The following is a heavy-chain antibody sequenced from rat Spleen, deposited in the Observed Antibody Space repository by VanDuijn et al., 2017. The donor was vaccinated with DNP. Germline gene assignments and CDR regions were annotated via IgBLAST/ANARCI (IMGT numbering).Heavy chain of an antibody. Sequence: EVQLQESGPGLLKPSQSLSLTCSVTGYSITSNYWGWIRKFPGNRMEWIGHISNSGSTSYNPSLTSRISIGRDTSKSQFFLHLNSVTTEDTAKYYCARWSDYFDYWGKGVMVTVSS. V-gene: IGHV3-1*01. D-gene: IGHD4-2*01. CDR2: ISNSGST. J-gene: IGHJ2*01. CDR3: ARWSDYFDY. CDR1: GYSITSNY.